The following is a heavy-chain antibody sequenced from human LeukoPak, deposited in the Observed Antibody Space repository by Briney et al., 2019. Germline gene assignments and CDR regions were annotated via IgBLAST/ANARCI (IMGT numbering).Heavy chain of an antibody. J-gene: IGHJ6*03. CDR3: ARRSRSSYYYYYYMDV. V-gene: IGHV1-8*01. D-gene: IGHD1-26*01. CDR1: GYTFTSYD. CDR2: MNPNSGNT. Sequence: ASVKVSCKASGYTFTSYDINWVRQATGQGLEWMGWMNPNSGNTGYAQKFQGRVTMTRNTSISTAYMELSSLRSEDTAVYYCARRSRSSYYYYYYMDVWGKGTTVTVSS.